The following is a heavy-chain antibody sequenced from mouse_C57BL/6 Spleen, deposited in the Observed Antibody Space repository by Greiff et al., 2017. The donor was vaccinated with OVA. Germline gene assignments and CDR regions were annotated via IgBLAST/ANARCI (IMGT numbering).Heavy chain of an antibody. CDR2: ISDGGSYT. CDR3: ARDDDYDGGFAY. D-gene: IGHD2-4*01. V-gene: IGHV5-4*01. Sequence: EVKLVESGGGLVKPGGSLKLSCAASGFTFSSYAMSWVRQTPEKRLEWVATISDGGSYTYYPDNVKGRFTISRDNAKNNLYLQMSHLKSEDTAMYYCARDDDYDGGFAYWGQGTLVTVSA. J-gene: IGHJ3*01. CDR1: GFTFSSYA.